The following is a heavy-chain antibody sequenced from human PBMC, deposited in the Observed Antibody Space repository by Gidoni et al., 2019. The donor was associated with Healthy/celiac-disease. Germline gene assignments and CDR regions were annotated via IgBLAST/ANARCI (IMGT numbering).Heavy chain of an antibody. CDR2: FDPEDGET. CDR1: GYTLTELS. CDR3: ATRGKRVGATTSDTDY. Sequence: QVQLVQSGAEVKKPGASVKVSCKVSGYTLTELSMHWVRQAPGKGLEWMGGFDPEDGETIYAQKFQGRVTMTEDTSTDTAYMELSSLRSEDTAVYYCATRGKRVGATTSDTDYWGQGTLVTVSS. J-gene: IGHJ4*02. D-gene: IGHD1-26*01. V-gene: IGHV1-24*01.